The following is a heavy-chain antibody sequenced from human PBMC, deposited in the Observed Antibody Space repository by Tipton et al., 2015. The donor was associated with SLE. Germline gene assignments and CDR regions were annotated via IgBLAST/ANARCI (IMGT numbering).Heavy chain of an antibody. CDR2: IWYDGSNK. D-gene: IGHD2-21*02. J-gene: IGHJ5*02. CDR3: AKGEVTDWFDP. V-gene: IGHV3-33*06. Sequence: SLRLSCAASGFTFSSYGMHWVRQAPGKGLEWVAVIWYDGSNKYYADSVKGRFTISRDNSKNTLYLQMNSLRAEDTAVYYCAKGEVTDWFDPWGQGTLVTVSS. CDR1: GFTFSSYG.